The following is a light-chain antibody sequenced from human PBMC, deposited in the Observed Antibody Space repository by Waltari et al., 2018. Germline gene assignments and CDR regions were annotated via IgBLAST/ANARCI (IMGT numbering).Light chain of an antibody. CDR2: AAS. V-gene: IGKV1-17*01. J-gene: IGKJ1*01. CDR3: LQHNSYPRT. Sequence: DIQMTQSPSSLSASVGDRVTITCRASQDIRNGLAWYQQKPGKVPKRLVYAASTVQSGVPARFSGSGSGAEFTLTISSLQPEDFATYYCLQHNSYPRTFGQGTRVEIK. CDR1: QDIRNG.